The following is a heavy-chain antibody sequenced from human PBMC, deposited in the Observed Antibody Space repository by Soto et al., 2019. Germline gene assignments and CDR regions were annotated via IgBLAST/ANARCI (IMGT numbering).Heavy chain of an antibody. CDR1: GYTFTGYY. V-gene: IGHV1-2*04. J-gene: IGHJ3*02. CDR2: INPNSGGT. Sequence: ASVKVSCKASGYTFTGYYMHWVRQAPGQGLEWMGWINPNSGGTNYAQKFQGWVTMTRDTSISTAYMELSRLRSDDTAVYYCASQIRGGPGSLDAFDIWGKGKMVTVSS. D-gene: IGHD1-26*01. CDR3: ASQIRGGPGSLDAFDI.